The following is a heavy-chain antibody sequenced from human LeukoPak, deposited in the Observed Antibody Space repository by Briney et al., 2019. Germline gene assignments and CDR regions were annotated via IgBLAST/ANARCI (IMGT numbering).Heavy chain of an antibody. CDR3: TTPAAGPRAEYSLY. J-gene: IGHJ1*01. Sequence: GGSLRLSCAASGFTFSSYSMNWVRQAPGKGPEWVSSISSSSSYIYYADSVKGRFTTSRDNAKNSLDLQMNSLRAEDTAVYYCTTPAAGPRAEYSLYWGQGTLVTVSS. CDR2: ISSSSSYI. V-gene: IGHV3-21*01. D-gene: IGHD6-13*01. CDR1: GFTFSSYS.